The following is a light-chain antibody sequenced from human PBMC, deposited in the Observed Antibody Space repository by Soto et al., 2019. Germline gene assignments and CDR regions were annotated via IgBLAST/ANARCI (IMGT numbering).Light chain of an antibody. J-gene: IGKJ1*01. Sequence: DIVLTQSPATLSLSPGERATLSCRASQSISDTLAWYQQKPGQAPRLLIYSASRRATGFPARFSGSGSGTDFTLTISSLQSEDFAVYYCQQYENWPWTFGQGTKVDIK. CDR2: SAS. CDR3: QQYENWPWT. V-gene: IGKV3-15*01. CDR1: QSISDT.